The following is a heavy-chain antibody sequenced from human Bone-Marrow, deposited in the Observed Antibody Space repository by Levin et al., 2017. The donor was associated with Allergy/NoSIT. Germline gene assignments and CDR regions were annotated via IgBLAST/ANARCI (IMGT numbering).Heavy chain of an antibody. V-gene: IGHV2-5*02. CDR1: GFSLSTSGVG. J-gene: IGHJ4*02. CDR2: IYWDDDK. CDR3: AQTVAGTDQPGVYFDY. Sequence: SGPTLVKPTQTLTLTCTFSGFSLSTSGVGVGWIRQPPGKALEWLALIYWDDDKRYSPSLKSRLTITKDTSKNQVVLTMTNMDPVDTATYYCAQTVAGTDQPGVYFDYWGQGTLVTVSS. D-gene: IGHD6-19*01.